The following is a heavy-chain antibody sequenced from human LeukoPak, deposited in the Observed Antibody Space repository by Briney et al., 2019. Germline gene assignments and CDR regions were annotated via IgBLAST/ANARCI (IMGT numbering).Heavy chain of an antibody. Sequence: SVKVSCKASGGTFSSYAISWVRQAPGQGLEWMGGIIPIFGTANYAQKFQGRVTITADESTSTAYMELSSLRSEDTAVYYCARALWIAVAPTYLDYWGQGTLVTVSS. J-gene: IGHJ4*02. D-gene: IGHD6-19*01. CDR1: GGTFSSYA. V-gene: IGHV1-69*13. CDR3: ARALWIAVAPTYLDY. CDR2: IIPIFGTA.